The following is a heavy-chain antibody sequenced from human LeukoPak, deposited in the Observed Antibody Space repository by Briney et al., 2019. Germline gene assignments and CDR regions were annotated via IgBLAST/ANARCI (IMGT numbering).Heavy chain of an antibody. CDR3: ARRGYYGSGSYRGGFDY. CDR2: IYYSGST. D-gene: IGHD3-10*01. Sequence: SETLSLTCTVSGGSISSSSYYWGWIRLPPGKGLEWIGSIYYSGSTYYNPSLKSRVTISVDTSKNQFSLKLSSVTAADTAVYYCARRGYYGSGSYRGGFDYWGQGTLVTVSS. J-gene: IGHJ4*02. CDR1: GGSISSSSYY. V-gene: IGHV4-39*01.